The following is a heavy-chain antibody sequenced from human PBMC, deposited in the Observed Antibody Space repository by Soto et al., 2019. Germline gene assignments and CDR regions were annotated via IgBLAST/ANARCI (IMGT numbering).Heavy chain of an antibody. Sequence: GGSLRLSCAASGFTFSSYAMHWVRQAPGKGLEWVAVISYDGSNKYYADSVKGQFTISRDNSKNTLYLQMNSMRAEDTAVYYCARATVTIYYFDYWGQGTLVTVSS. CDR1: GFTFSSYA. D-gene: IGHD4-17*01. CDR2: ISYDGSNK. CDR3: ARATVTIYYFDY. V-gene: IGHV3-30-3*01. J-gene: IGHJ4*02.